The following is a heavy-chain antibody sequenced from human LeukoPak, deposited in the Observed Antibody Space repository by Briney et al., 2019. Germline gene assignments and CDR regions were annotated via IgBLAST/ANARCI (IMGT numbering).Heavy chain of an antibody. Sequence: PSEPLSLTCAVYGGSFSDYFWSWVRQPPGKGLEWIGELYFDVITNYNPSLKSRVTISLDTSKNQLSLKLSSVTAADTAMYYCVREMISSRGNFDIWGRGTMVTVSS. CDR1: GGSFSDYF. CDR3: VREMISSRGNFDI. D-gene: IGHD3-16*01. V-gene: IGHV4-34*01. CDR2: LYFDVIT. J-gene: IGHJ3*02.